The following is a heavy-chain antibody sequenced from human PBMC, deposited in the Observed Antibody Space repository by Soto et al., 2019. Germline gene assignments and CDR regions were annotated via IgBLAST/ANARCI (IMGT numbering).Heavy chain of an antibody. CDR3: AHRPDIAVAGATFDY. V-gene: IGHV2-5*02. D-gene: IGHD6-19*01. J-gene: IGHJ4*02. CDR2: IYWDDDK. Sequence: SGPTLVNPTQTPPLTRPFSGFSLSTSGVGVGWIRQPPCKALEWLALIYWDDDKRYSPSLKSRLTITKDTSKNQVVLTMTNMDPVDTATYYCAHRPDIAVAGATFDYWGQGTLVTVSS. CDR1: GFSLSTSGVG.